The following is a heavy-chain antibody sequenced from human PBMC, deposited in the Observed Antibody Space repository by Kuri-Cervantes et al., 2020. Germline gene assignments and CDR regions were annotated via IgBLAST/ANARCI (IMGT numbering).Heavy chain of an antibody. J-gene: IGHJ6*02. D-gene: IGHD3-16*01. V-gene: IGHV3-23*01. CDR2: ISGSGGTT. Sequence: GESLKISCAASRFTFSSYAMSWVRQAPGKGLEWVSSISGSGGTTYYADSVKGRFTISRDNSKNTLYLQMNSLRAEDTAVYYCARDYMADYYYYYGMDVWGQGTTVTVSS. CDR1: RFTFSSYA. CDR3: ARDYMADYYYYYGMDV.